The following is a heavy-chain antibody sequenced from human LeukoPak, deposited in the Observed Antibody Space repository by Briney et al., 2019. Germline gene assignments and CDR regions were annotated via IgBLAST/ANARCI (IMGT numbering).Heavy chain of an antibody. CDR1: GFPFSSHG. D-gene: IGHD3/OR15-3a*01. V-gene: IGHV3-23*01. CDR3: AKIGVIGHWYYDL. Sequence: GGSLRLSCAASGFPFSSHGMSWVRQAPGKGPEWVSSISSGSDYTFYADSVRGRFTIFRDNSKNTMYLQMNSLRVGDTAVYYCAKIGVIGHWYYDLWGRGTLVTVSS. J-gene: IGHJ2*01. CDR2: ISSGSDYT.